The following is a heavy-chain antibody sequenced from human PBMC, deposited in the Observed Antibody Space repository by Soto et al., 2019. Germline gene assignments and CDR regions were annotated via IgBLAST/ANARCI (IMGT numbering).Heavy chain of an antibody. D-gene: IGHD2-21*01. CDR3: AHRRTGDLIDY. CDR2: IYWDDDR. V-gene: IGHV2-5*02. J-gene: IGHJ4*02. CDR1: GFSLTTRGVG. Sequence: QITLKESGPALVKPTQTLTLTCTFSGFSLTTRGVGLGWIRQPPRKALEWLALIYWDDDRRYSPSLKSTLTITKDTSKNQVVLTMTNMGPVDTATYYCAHRRTGDLIDYLGQGTLVTVSS.